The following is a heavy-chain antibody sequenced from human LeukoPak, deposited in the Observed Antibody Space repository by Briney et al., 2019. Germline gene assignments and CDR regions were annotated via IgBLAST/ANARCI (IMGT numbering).Heavy chain of an antibody. CDR3: ARYGARIVVNEDYYYYYYMDV. V-gene: IGHV1-18*01. Sequence: ASVKVSCKASGYTFTSYGISWVRQAPGQGLERMGWISAYNGNTNYAQKLQGRVTMTTDTSTSTAYMELRSLRSDDTAVYYCARYGARIVVNEDYYYYYYMDVWGKGTTVTVSS. CDR1: GYTFTSYG. J-gene: IGHJ6*03. D-gene: IGHD3-22*01. CDR2: ISAYNGNT.